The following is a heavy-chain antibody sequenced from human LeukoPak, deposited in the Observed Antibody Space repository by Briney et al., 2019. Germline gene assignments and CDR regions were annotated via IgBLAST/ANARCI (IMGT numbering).Heavy chain of an antibody. J-gene: IGHJ4*02. CDR1: GYIFTGYY. D-gene: IGHD5-18*01. CDR3: ARDRSPAPGRSYGRGHFDY. Sequence: ASVKVSCKASGYIFTGYYMHWVRQAPGQGLEWMGWINPDSGGTNYAQKFQARVTMTRDTSISTAYMELNRLTSDDTAVYHCARDRSPAPGRSYGRGHFDYWGQGTLVTVSS. V-gene: IGHV1-2*02. CDR2: INPDSGGT.